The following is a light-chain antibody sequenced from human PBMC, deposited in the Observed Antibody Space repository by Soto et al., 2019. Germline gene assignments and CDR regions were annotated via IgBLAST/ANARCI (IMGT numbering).Light chain of an antibody. CDR1: QSVRSN. CDR3: QQYNNWPMYT. J-gene: IGKJ2*01. CDR2: GAS. V-gene: IGKV3-15*01. Sequence: EIVMTQSPATLSVSPGERATLSCRASQSVRSNLAWYQQKPGQAPRLLIHGASTRATGIPARFSGSGSGTEFTLTISSLQSEDFAVYYCQQYNNWPMYTFGQGTKLEIK.